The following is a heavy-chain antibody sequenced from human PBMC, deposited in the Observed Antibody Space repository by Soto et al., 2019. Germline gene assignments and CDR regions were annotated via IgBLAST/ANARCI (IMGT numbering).Heavy chain of an antibody. CDR1: GYTFTSYG. CDR3: ARGYYYDSSGYFDY. V-gene: IGHV1-18*01. J-gene: IGHJ4*02. Sequence: ASVKVSCKASGYTFTSYGISWVRQAPGQGLEWMGWISAYNGNKNYAQKLQGRVTMTTDTSTSTAYMELRSLRSDDTAVYYCARGYYYDSSGYFDYWGQGTLVTVSS. D-gene: IGHD3-22*01. CDR2: ISAYNGNK.